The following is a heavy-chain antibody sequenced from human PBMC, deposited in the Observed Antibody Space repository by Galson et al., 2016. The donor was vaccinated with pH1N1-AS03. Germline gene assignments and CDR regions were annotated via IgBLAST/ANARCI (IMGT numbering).Heavy chain of an antibody. V-gene: IGHV1-46*01. D-gene: IGHD5-12*01. CDR3: SREKYSGFGF. J-gene: IGHJ4*02. CDR1: GYIFTTYY. Sequence: SVKVSCKASGYIFTTYYIHWVRQAPGQGLEWMGMLNPSGVTTSYAEKFQDRVTMSMDTSTSTFYMELSSLTSEDTAIYYCSREKYSGFGFWGQGTLGTVSS. CDR2: LNPSGVTT.